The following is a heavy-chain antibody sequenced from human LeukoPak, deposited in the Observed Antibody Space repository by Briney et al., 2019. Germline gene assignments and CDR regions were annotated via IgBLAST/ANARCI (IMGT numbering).Heavy chain of an antibody. J-gene: IGHJ4*02. Sequence: GSLRLSCAASGFTFSSYNMNWVRQAPGKGLEWVSSISGSSSFISHADSMQGRFTISRDNARNSLYLQMNSLRAEDTAVYYCARDGLQAYYDSSGFFDYWGQGTLVTVSS. V-gene: IGHV3-21*01. CDR3: ARDGLQAYYDSSGFFDY. CDR2: ISGSSSFI. CDR1: GFTFSSYN. D-gene: IGHD3-22*01.